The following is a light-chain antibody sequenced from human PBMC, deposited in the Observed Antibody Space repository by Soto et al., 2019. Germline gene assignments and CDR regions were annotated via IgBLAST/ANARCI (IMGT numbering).Light chain of an antibody. CDR3: QQRSDWPPIT. CDR1: QSVRSH. J-gene: IGKJ5*01. CDR2: DAS. Sequence: EIVLTQSPGTLSLSPGETATLSCRASQSVRSHLAWYQQRPGQPPRLLIYDASYRATGVPLRFSGSGSGTEFTLTTSSLESGDSAIYYCQQRSDWPPITFGQGTRLEIK. V-gene: IGKV3-11*01.